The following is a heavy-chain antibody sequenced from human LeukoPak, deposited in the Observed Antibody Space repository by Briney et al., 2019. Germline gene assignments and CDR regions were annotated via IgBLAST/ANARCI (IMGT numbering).Heavy chain of an antibody. D-gene: IGHD4-17*01. J-gene: IGHJ4*02. CDR3: ARVGPYGDYEI. CDR1: GYTFTSYA. V-gene: IGHV1-8*03. Sequence: ASVKVSCKASGYTFTSYAMNWVRQATGQGLEWMGWMNPNSGNTGYAQKFQGRVTITRNTSISTAYMELSSLRSEDTAVYYCARVGPYGDYEIWGQGTLVTVSS. CDR2: MNPNSGNT.